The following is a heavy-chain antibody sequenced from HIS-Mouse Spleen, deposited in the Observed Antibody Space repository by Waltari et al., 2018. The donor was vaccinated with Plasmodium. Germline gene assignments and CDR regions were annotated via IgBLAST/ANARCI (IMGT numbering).Heavy chain of an antibody. D-gene: IGHD6-13*01. Sequence: QVQLVQSGAEVKKPGASVKVSCKASGYTFTGYYMHWVRPAPGKGLEWMGWINPNRGGTNYAQKLQGRGTMTRDTSISTAYMELSRLRSDDTAVYYCARVLGYKAAAGTFVEYFQHWGQGTLVTVSS. J-gene: IGHJ1*01. CDR2: INPNRGGT. CDR3: ARVLGYKAAAGTFVEYFQH. V-gene: IGHV1-2*02. CDR1: GYTFTGYY.